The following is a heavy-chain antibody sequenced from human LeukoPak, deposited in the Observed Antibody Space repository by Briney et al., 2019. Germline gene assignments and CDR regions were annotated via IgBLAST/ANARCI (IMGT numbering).Heavy chain of an antibody. D-gene: IGHD4-17*01. CDR3: AKVPTVTTLAYFDY. J-gene: IGHJ4*02. CDR1: GFTFSSYA. V-gene: IGHV3-23*01. CDR2: ITGSGATT. Sequence: GGSLRLSCAASGFTFSSYAMIWVRQAPGKGLEWVSAITGSGATTYSADSVRGRFTISRDNSKNTLYMQMNTLRAEDTAVYYCAKVPTVTTLAYFDYWGQGTLVTVSS.